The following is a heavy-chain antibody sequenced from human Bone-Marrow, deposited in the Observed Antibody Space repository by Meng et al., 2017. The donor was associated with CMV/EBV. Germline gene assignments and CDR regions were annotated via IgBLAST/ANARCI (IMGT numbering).Heavy chain of an antibody. CDR1: GYTFTGHY. V-gene: IGHV1-2*02. Sequence: ASVKVSCKASGYTFTGHYLHWVRQAPGQGLEWMGWINPNSGGTNYAQKFQGRVTMTRDTSISTAYMELSRLRSDDTAVYYCARVAEPQKSASYDFWSGYWFDPWGQGTLDTVSS. CDR3: ARVAEPQKSASYDFWSGYWFDP. J-gene: IGHJ5*02. D-gene: IGHD3-3*01. CDR2: INPNSGGT.